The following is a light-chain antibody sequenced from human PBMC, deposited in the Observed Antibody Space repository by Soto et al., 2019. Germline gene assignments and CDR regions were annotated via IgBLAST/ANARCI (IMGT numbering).Light chain of an antibody. CDR1: QSISSY. J-gene: IGKJ1*01. Sequence: DIQMTQSPSSLSASVGDRVTITCRASQSISSYLNWYQQKPGKAPKLLIYAASSLQSGVPSRFSGSGSGTDFTLTSSSLQPEDFATYYCQQSYSTPRTFGLGTKVEIK. CDR3: QQSYSTPRT. CDR2: AAS. V-gene: IGKV1-39*01.